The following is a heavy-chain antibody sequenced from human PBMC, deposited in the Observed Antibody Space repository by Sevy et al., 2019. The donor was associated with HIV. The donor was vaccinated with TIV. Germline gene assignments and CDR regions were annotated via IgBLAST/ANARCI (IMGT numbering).Heavy chain of an antibody. CDR3: AKDLNTAMVTYYFDY. D-gene: IGHD5-18*01. Sequence: GGSLRLSCAASGFTFSSYAMSWVRQAPGKGLEWVSAISGSGGSTYYADSVKGRFTISRDNSKNTLYLQMNSLRAEDTAVYFCAKDLNTAMVTYYFDYWGQGTLVTVSS. CDR2: ISGSGGST. CDR1: GFTFSSYA. V-gene: IGHV3-23*01. J-gene: IGHJ4*02.